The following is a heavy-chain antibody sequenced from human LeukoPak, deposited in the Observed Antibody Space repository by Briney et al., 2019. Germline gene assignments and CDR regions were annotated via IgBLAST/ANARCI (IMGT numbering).Heavy chain of an antibody. J-gene: IGHJ2*01. CDR2: IYYTGST. D-gene: IGHD3-22*01. CDR3: ARQRHYYDSSGYYYWYFDL. Sequence: SETLSLTCTVSGGSISSYYWSWIRQPPGKGLEWFGYIYYTGSTNYIPSLKSRVTISVDTSKNQFSLKLNSVTAADTAVYYCARQRHYYDSSGYYYWYFDLWGRGTLITVSS. CDR1: GGSISSYY. V-gene: IGHV4-59*01.